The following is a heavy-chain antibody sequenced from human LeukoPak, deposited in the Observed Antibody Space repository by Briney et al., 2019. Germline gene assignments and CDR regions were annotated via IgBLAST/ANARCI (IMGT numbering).Heavy chain of an antibody. CDR2: IWYDGSNK. D-gene: IGHD3-3*01. CDR1: GFTFSSYG. V-gene: IGHV3-33*06. J-gene: IGHJ6*03. CDR3: AKMEGQRLYDYCMDV. Sequence: GGSLRLSCAASGFTFSSYGMHWVRQAPGKGLGWVAVIWYDGSNKYYADSVKGRFTISRDNSKNTLYLQMNSLRADDTAVYYCAKMEGQRLYDYCMDVWGRGTTVTVSS.